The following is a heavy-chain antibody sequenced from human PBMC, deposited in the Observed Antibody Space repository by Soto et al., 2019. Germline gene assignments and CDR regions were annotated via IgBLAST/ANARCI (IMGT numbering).Heavy chain of an antibody. CDR2: INHSGST. CDR1: GGSFSGYY. J-gene: IGHJ4*02. CDR3: ARGCLGGSCYYSLDY. Sequence: SETLSLTCAVYGGSFSGYYWSWIRQPPGKGLEWIGEINHSGSTNYNPSLKSRVTISVDTSKNQFSLKLSSVTAADTAVYYCARGCLGGSCYYSLDYWGQGTLVTVSS. D-gene: IGHD2-15*01. V-gene: IGHV4-34*01.